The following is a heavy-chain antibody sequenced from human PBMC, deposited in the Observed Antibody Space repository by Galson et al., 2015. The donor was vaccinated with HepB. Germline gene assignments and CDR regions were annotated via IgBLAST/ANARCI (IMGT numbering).Heavy chain of an antibody. D-gene: IGHD1-26*01. CDR2: VFHDGRT. Sequence: SETLSLTCTVSGGSISDNKWWSWIRQPPGKGLEWIGEVFHDGRTNSNSSLRSRVTISVDKSKNQFSLKLGSVTSADTAVYYCARDNTGNYWGFDYWGQGALVTVSS. CDR3: ARDNTGNYWGFDY. V-gene: IGHV4-4*02. CDR1: GGSISDNKW. J-gene: IGHJ4*02.